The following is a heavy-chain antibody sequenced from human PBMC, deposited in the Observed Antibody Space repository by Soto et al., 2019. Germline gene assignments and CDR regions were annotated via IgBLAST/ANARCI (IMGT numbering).Heavy chain of an antibody. V-gene: IGHV4-30-2*01. J-gene: IGHJ6*02. CDR3: SKISRLGYDMDV. CDR1: GGSVSSGDYS. Sequence: SETLSLTCAVSGGSVSSGDYSWSWIRQPPGKGLEWIGYISHSRSTYYNPSLKSRVTISVDRSKNQFSLTLSSVTAADTAVYYCSKISRLGYDMDVCGQGTTVTVSS. D-gene: IGHD6-19*01. CDR2: ISHSRST.